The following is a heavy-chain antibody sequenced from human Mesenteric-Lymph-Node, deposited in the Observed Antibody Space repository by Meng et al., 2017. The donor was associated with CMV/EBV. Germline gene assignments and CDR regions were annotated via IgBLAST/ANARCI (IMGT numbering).Heavy chain of an antibody. CDR1: GFTFSSYW. V-gene: IGHV3-7*01. CDR2: IKQDGSEK. CDR3: AREHSGFDPRES. J-gene: IGHJ5*02. Sequence: GESLKISCAASGFTFSSYWMSWVRQAPGKGLEWVANIKQDGSEKYYVDSVKGRFTISRDNAKNSLYLQMNSLRAEDTAVYYCAREHSGFDPRESWGLGTLVTVSS. D-gene: IGHD5-12*01.